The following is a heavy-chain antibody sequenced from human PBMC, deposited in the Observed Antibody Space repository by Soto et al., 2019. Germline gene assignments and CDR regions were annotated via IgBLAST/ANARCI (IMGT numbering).Heavy chain of an antibody. D-gene: IGHD1-26*01. J-gene: IGHJ4*02. CDR2: IYTSGST. CDR1: GGSISSYY. CDR3: ARDKPSGSSYYFDY. Sequence: PSETLSLTCTVSGGSISSYYWSWIRQPAGKGLEWIGRIYTSGSTNYNPSLKSRVTMSVDTSKNQFSLKLSSVTAADTAVYYCARDKPSGSSYYFDYWGQGTLVTVSS. V-gene: IGHV4-4*07.